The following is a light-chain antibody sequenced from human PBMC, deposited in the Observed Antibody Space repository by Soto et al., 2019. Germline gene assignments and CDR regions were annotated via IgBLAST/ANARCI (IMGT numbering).Light chain of an antibody. Sequence: ESVLTQSPGTLSLSPGERATLSCRASQSVASSYLAWYQQKPGQAPRLLFYGASTRATGIPDRFSGSGSGTDFTLTISRLEPEDFEVYYCQQYGSSSITFGQGTRLDNK. CDR2: GAS. V-gene: IGKV3-20*01. J-gene: IGKJ5*01. CDR3: QQYGSSSIT. CDR1: QSVASSY.